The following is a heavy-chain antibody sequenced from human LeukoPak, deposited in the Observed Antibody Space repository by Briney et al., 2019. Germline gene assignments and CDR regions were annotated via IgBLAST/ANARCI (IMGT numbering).Heavy chain of an antibody. CDR2: IHYIGST. Sequence: PSETLSLTCTVSGGSISGYYWSWVRQPPGKGLEWIGYIHYIGSTNYNPSLKSRVTISVDTSKDQFSLKLSSVTAADTAVYYCARGRYGGSYWGQGTLVTVSS. V-gene: IGHV4-59*01. CDR1: GGSISGYY. CDR3: ARGRYGGSY. D-gene: IGHD4-23*01. J-gene: IGHJ4*02.